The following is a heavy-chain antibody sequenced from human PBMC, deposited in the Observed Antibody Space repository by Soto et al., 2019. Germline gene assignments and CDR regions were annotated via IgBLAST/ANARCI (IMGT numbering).Heavy chain of an antibody. CDR2: IYYSGST. Sequence: QLQLQESGPGLVTPSETLSLTCTVSGGSISSSSYYWGWIRQPPGKGLEWIGSIYYSGSTYYNPSHKRRGNKSVATSKDQFPLKLSSVTAAETAVYYCAGQPNGYRGYDSDYWGQGTLVTVSS. J-gene: IGHJ4*02. D-gene: IGHD5-12*01. V-gene: IGHV4-39*01. CDR3: AGQPNGYRGYDSDY. CDR1: GGSISSSSYY.